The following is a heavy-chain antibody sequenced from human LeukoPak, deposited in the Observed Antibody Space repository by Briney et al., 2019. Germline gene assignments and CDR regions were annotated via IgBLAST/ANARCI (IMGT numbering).Heavy chain of an antibody. Sequence: PGGSLRLSCVASGFNFRSYWMHWVRQAPGEGLVWVSRINSDGTGTYADSVKGRFTISRDNANNTLYPQMNSLRPEDTAVYYCARDDNSGSVDDYWGQGILVTVSS. CDR3: ARDDNSGSVDDY. CDR2: INSDGTGT. D-gene: IGHD3-22*01. V-gene: IGHV3-74*01. CDR1: GFNFRSYW. J-gene: IGHJ4*02.